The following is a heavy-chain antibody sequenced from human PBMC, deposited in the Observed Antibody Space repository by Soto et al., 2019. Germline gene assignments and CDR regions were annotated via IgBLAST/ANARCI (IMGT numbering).Heavy chain of an antibody. CDR1: GFTFSNAW. CDR2: IKSKTDGGTT. J-gene: IGHJ4*02. CDR3: TTDFGDCSSTRCFPYFDY. Sequence: EVQLVESGGGLVKPGGSLRLSCAASGFTFSNAWMSWVRQAPGKGLEWVGRIKSKTDGGTTDYAAPVKGRFTISRDASKNTMYLQMNSLKTEDTAVYYCTTDFGDCSSTRCFPYFDYWGQGTLVTVSS. D-gene: IGHD2-2*03. V-gene: IGHV3-15*01.